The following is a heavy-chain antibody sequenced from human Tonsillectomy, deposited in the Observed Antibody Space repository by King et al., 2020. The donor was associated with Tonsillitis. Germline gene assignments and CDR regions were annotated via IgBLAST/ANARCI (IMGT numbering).Heavy chain of an antibody. Sequence: DVQLVESGGGWVQPGGSLRLSCAASGFTFSSYAMSWVRQAPGKGLEWVSSISSSGGSTYYADSVKGRFTISRDNSKNTLYLQMNSLRAEDTAVYYCAKAKFMAAAGTVWFDPWGQGTLVTVSS. J-gene: IGHJ5*02. V-gene: IGHV3-23*04. CDR3: AKAKFMAAAGTVWFDP. D-gene: IGHD6-13*01. CDR1: GFTFSSYA. CDR2: ISSSGGST.